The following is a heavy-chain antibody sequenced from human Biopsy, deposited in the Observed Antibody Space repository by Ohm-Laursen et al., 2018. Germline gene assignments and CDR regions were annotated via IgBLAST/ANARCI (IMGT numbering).Heavy chain of an antibody. J-gene: IGHJ4*02. CDR1: GDSVSSGSFY. Sequence: SDTLSLTWTVSGDSVSSGSFYWTWIRQPPGQGLEYIGYIYDRGSTANYNPPLESRVTMSVDMPKNQFSLKLSSVTAADTAIYYCARGMRSSGWPYFDSWGQGTLVTVSS. CDR2: IYDRGSTA. CDR3: ARGMRSSGWPYFDS. V-gene: IGHV4-61*01. D-gene: IGHD6-19*01.